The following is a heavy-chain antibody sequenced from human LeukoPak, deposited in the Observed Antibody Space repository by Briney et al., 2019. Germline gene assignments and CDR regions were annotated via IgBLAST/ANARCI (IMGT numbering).Heavy chain of an antibody. D-gene: IGHD5-12*01. Sequence: SETLSLTCTVSGGSITSYYWSWIRQPPGKGLEWIGYIYYSGRTNFNPSLKSRVTMSVDTSKNQFSLKLSSVTAADTAAYYCARHDIVATTSFDYWGQGTLVTVSS. CDR2: IYYSGRT. V-gene: IGHV4-59*08. J-gene: IGHJ4*02. CDR1: GGSITSYY. CDR3: ARHDIVATTSFDY.